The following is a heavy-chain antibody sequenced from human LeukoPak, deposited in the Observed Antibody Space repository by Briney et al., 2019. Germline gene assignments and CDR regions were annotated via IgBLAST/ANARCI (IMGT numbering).Heavy chain of an antibody. CDR3: ARGPPYYYDSSGYLQH. CDR1: GFTFSSYW. J-gene: IGHJ1*01. Sequence: PGGSLRLSCAASGFTFSSYWMSWVRQAPGKGLEWVANIKQDGSEKYYVDSVKGRFTISRDNAKNSLYLQMNSLRAEDTAVYYCARGPPYYYDSSGYLQHWGQCTLVTVSS. D-gene: IGHD3-22*01. V-gene: IGHV3-7*01. CDR2: IKQDGSEK.